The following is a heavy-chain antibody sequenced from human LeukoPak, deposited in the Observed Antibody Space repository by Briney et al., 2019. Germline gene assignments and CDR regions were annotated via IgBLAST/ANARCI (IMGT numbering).Heavy chain of an antibody. D-gene: IGHD3-10*01. V-gene: IGHV3-48*03. CDR1: GFTFSSYE. J-gene: IGHJ4*02. CDR3: ARDAGRFGELLFDY. Sequence: GGSLRLSCAASGFTFSSYEMNWVRQAPGKGLEWVSYISSSGSTIHYADSVKGRFTISRDNAKNSLYLQMNSLRAEDTAVYYCARDAGRFGELLFDYWGQGTLVTVSS. CDR2: ISSSGSTI.